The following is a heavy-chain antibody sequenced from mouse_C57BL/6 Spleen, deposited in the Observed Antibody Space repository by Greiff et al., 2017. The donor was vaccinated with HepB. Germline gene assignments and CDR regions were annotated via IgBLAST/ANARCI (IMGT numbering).Heavy chain of an antibody. CDR1: GYAFSSSW. Sequence: QVQLKQSGPELVKPGASVKISCKASGYAFSSSWMNWVKQRPGKGLEWIGRIYPGDGDTNYNGKFKGKATLTADKSSSTAYMQLSSLTSEDSAVYFWARSQTAQAVWFAYWGQGTLVTVSA. D-gene: IGHD3-2*02. CDR3: ARSQTAQAVWFAY. CDR2: IYPGDGDT. J-gene: IGHJ3*01. V-gene: IGHV1-82*01.